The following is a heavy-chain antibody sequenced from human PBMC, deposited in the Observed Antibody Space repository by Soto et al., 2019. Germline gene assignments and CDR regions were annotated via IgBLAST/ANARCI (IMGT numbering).Heavy chain of an antibody. J-gene: IGHJ5*02. Sequence: QVQLVQSGAEVKKPGASVKVSCKASGYTFTSYDINWVRQATGQGLEWMGWMNPNSGNPGYAQKFQCRVTMTGSTSIGTDYMERSSLRSEDTAVYYCARGGRIAVAARGWFDPWGQGTLVIVSS. D-gene: IGHD6-19*01. CDR2: MNPNSGNP. CDR1: GYTFTSYD. CDR3: ARGGRIAVAARGWFDP. V-gene: IGHV1-8*01.